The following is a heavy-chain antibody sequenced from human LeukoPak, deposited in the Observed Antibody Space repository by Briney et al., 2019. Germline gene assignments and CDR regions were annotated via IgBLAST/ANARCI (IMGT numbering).Heavy chain of an antibody. Sequence: GASVKVSCKASGGTFSSYAISWVRQAPGQGLEWMGGIIPIFGTANYAQKFQGRVTITADESTSTAYMELSSLRSEDTAVYYCARFSEPLNHYYYYGMDVWGQGTTVTVSS. CDR2: IIPIFGTA. CDR3: ARFSEPLNHYYYYGMDV. V-gene: IGHV1-69*13. D-gene: IGHD2/OR15-2a*01. J-gene: IGHJ6*02. CDR1: GGTFSSYA.